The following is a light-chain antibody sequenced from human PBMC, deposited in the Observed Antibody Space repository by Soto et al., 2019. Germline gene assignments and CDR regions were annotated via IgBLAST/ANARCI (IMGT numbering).Light chain of an antibody. V-gene: IGLV2-18*02. CDR3: SSFTSSSTRV. CDR1: SSDVGGYNR. CDR2: EVS. Sequence: QSVLTQPPSVSGSPGQSVTISCTGTSSDVGGYNRVSWYQQPPGTAPKLMIYEVSNWPSGVPDRFSGSKSGNTASLTISGLQAEDEADYYCSSFTSSSTRVFGGGTKLTVL. J-gene: IGLJ3*02.